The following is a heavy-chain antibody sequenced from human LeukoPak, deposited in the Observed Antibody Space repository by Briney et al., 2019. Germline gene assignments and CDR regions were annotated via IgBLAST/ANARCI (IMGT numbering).Heavy chain of an antibody. CDR1: GYTSTSYG. Sequence: VASVKVSCKASGYTSTSYGISWVRQAPGQGLEWMGWISAYNGNTNYAQKLQGRVTMTTDTSTSTAYMELRSLRSDDTAVYYCARVSGPPWYCSSTSCEYHGMDVWGQGTTVTVSS. V-gene: IGHV1-18*01. D-gene: IGHD2-2*01. CDR3: ARVSGPPWYCSSTSCEYHGMDV. CDR2: ISAYNGNT. J-gene: IGHJ6*02.